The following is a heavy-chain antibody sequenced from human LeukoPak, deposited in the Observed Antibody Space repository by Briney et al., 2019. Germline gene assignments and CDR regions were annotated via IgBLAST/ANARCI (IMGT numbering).Heavy chain of an antibody. Sequence: SVKVSCKASVGTCSSYANSWVRHAPGQGLGWVGRVIPILGIANYAQKFQGRVTITADKSTSTAYPELSRLRSEDTAVYDGARDSQDIVLMVYAEGVLSGGLDYWGQGTLVTVSS. CDR2: VIPILGIA. CDR1: VGTCSSYA. D-gene: IGHD2-8*01. J-gene: IGHJ4*02. V-gene: IGHV1-69*04. CDR3: ARDSQDIVLMVYAEGVLSGGLDY.